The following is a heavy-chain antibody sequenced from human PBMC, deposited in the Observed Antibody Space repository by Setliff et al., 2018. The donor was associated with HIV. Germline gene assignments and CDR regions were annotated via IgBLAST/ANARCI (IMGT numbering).Heavy chain of an antibody. Sequence: SETLSLTCGISDYSITSGYYWGWIRQPPGKGLEWIGSIYRSGSTYDNPSLKSRVTISFDTSKNQFSLILTSVTAADTAVYYCATQGLTVPIPGGYFQHWGPGIQVT. J-gene: IGHJ1*01. CDR1: DYSITSGYY. V-gene: IGHV4-38-2*01. D-gene: IGHD2-21*02. CDR3: ATQGLTVPIPGGYFQH. CDR2: IYRSGST.